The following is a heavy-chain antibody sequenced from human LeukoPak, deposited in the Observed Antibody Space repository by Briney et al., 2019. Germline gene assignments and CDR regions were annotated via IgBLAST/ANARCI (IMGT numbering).Heavy chain of an antibody. CDR1: GFAFSDSG. D-gene: IGHD6-13*01. J-gene: IGHJ4*02. CDR2: IRTKAKSYAT. CDR3: TRHDPRSWSYYFDY. Sequence: PGGSLRLSCVGSGFAFSDSGLYWVRQASGKGLEWVGRIRTKAKSYATAYAASVQGRFTISRDDSKNTAYLQMNSLKTEDTAVYYCTRHDPRSWSYYFDYWGQGTLVTVSS. V-gene: IGHV3-73*01.